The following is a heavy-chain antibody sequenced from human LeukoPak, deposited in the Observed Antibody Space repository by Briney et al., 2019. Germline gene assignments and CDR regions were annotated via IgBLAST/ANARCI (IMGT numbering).Heavy chain of an antibody. Sequence: SETLSLTCTVSGGSISSYYWSWIRQPPGKGLEWIGYIYYGGSTNYNPSLKSRVTISVDTSKNQFSLKLSSVTAADTAVYYCARAVNGYYYYYYMDVWGKGTTVTVSS. CDR3: ARAVNGYYYYYYMDV. V-gene: IGHV4-59*01. J-gene: IGHJ6*03. D-gene: IGHD1-1*01. CDR1: GGSISSYY. CDR2: IYYGGST.